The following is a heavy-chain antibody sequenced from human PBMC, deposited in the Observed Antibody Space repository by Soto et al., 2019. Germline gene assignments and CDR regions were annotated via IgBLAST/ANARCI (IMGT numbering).Heavy chain of an antibody. CDR2: IYYSGST. J-gene: IGHJ4*02. Sequence: SEILSLTCTVSGGSVSSGSYYWSWIRQPPGKGLEWIGYIYYSGSTNYNPSLKSRVTISVDTSKNQFSLKLSSVTAADTAVYYCARDSDSSGYLFDYWGQGTLVTVSS. CDR1: GGSVSSGSYY. V-gene: IGHV4-61*01. D-gene: IGHD3-22*01. CDR3: ARDSDSSGYLFDY.